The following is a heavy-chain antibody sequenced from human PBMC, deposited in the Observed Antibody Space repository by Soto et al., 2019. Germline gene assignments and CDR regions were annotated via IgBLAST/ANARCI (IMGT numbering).Heavy chain of an antibody. CDR2: INPNSGGT. Sequence: QVQLVQSGAEVKKPGASVKVSCKASGYTFTGYYMHWVRQAPGPGLEWMGGINPNSGGTNYAQKFQGRVTMTRDTSISTAYMELSRLRSDDTAVYYCATKNDYGSGTYYYYYGMDVWGQGTTVTVS. CDR1: GYTFTGYY. J-gene: IGHJ6*02. D-gene: IGHD3-10*01. V-gene: IGHV1-2*02. CDR3: ATKNDYGSGTYYYYYGMDV.